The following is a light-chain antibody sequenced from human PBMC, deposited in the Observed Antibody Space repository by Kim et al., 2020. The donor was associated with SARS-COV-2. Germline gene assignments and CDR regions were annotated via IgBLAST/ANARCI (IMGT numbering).Light chain of an antibody. CDR2: VDSDGSH. Sequence: PGKLTCHLSREYKTYAIAWHQQLPEKGPRYLMNVDSDGSHTRGDGIPDRFSGSSSGAERYLTISSLQPEDEADYYCLTWGPGIRVFGGGTQLTVL. J-gene: IGLJ2*01. CDR3: LTWGPGIRV. V-gene: IGLV4-69*01. CDR1: REYKTYA.